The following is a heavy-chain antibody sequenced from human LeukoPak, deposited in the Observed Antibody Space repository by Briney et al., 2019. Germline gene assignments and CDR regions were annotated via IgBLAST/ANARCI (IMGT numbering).Heavy chain of an antibody. CDR1: GFTFERYW. J-gene: IGHJ4*02. CDR2: IKQDGSQK. V-gene: IGHV3-7*01. CDR3: AREWTY. Sequence: GSLRLSCAASGFTFERYWMSWVRQAPGKGLEWVANIKQDGSQKYYVDSVRGRFTISRDNAKNSLFLQMNSLRAEDTAVYYCAREWTYWGQGTLVTVSS. D-gene: IGHD3/OR15-3a*01.